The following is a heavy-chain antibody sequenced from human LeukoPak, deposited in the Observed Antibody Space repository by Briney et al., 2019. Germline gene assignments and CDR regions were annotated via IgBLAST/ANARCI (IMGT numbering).Heavy chain of an antibody. J-gene: IGHJ4*02. CDR1: GFTFDDYG. CDR3: ARDMTTVSKGYYFDY. D-gene: IGHD4-17*01. Sequence: GGSLRLSCAASGFTFDDYGMSWVRQAPGKGLEWVSGIDRNGDSTGYADSVEGRFTISRDNAKNSLYLQMNSLRAEDTAVYYCARDMTTVSKGYYFDYWGQGTLVTVSS. CDR2: IDRNGDST. V-gene: IGHV3-20*04.